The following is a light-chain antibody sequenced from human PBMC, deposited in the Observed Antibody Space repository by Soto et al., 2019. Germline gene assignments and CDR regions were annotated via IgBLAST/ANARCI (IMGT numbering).Light chain of an antibody. CDR2: DAS. CDR3: QQYDRLFNT. Sequence: DIQMTQSPSSLSASVGDRVTITCQASQDISTSLNWYQQKPGKAPELLIYDASILETGVPSRFSGSGSGTDFTFTFSSLQPEDIATDDCQQYDRLFNTFGQGTGL. V-gene: IGKV1-33*01. CDR1: QDISTS. J-gene: IGKJ5*01.